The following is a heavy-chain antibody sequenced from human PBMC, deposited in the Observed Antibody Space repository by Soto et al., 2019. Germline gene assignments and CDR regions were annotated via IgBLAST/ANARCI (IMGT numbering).Heavy chain of an antibody. CDR2: IYWDDDK. Sequence: QITLKESGPTLVKPTQTLTLTCTFSGFSLSTSGVGVGWIRQPPGKALEWLALIYWDDDKRYSPSLKSRLTITKDPSKNQVVLTMTNMDPVDTATYYCAHRRDYGDVFDYWGQGTLVTVSS. CDR1: GFSLSTSGVG. CDR3: AHRRDYGDVFDY. D-gene: IGHD4-17*01. V-gene: IGHV2-5*02. J-gene: IGHJ4*02.